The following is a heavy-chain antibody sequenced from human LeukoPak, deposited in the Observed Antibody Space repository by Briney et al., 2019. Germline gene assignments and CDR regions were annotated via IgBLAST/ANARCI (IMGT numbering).Heavy chain of an antibody. V-gene: IGHV3-23*01. D-gene: IGHD1-20*01. J-gene: IGHJ4*02. Sequence: GGSLRLSCAASGFTFSSYAMSWVRQAPGKGLEWVSAISGSGGSTYYADSVKGRFTTSRDNSKNTLYLQMNSLRAEDTAVYYCAKARNWRWDSFDYWGQGTLVTVSS. CDR3: AKARNWRWDSFDY. CDR1: GFTFSSYA. CDR2: ISGSGGST.